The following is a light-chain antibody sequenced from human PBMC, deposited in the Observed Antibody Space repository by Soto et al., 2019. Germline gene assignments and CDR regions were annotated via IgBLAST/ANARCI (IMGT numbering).Light chain of an antibody. Sequence: QSVLTQPPSGSGAPGQRVTISCTGSSSNIGATYDVQWYQQLPGTAPKLLIYGNSNRPSGVPDRFSGSKSGTSASLAITGLQADDEADYYCQSYDSSLSARYVFGTGTKVTVL. CDR2: GNS. J-gene: IGLJ1*01. CDR1: SSNIGATYD. CDR3: QSYDSSLSARYV. V-gene: IGLV1-40*01.